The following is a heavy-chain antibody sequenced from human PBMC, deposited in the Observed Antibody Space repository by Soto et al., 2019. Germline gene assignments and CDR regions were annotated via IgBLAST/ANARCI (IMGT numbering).Heavy chain of an antibody. Sequence: PSETLSLTCTVSGGSISSYYWSWIRQRPGKGLEWIGYIYYSGSTNYNPSLKSRVTISVDTSKNQFSLKLSSVTAADTAVYYCARRERDDAFDIWGQGTMVTVSS. CDR3: ARRERDDAFDI. J-gene: IGHJ3*02. CDR2: IYYSGST. CDR1: GGSISSYY. V-gene: IGHV4-59*08.